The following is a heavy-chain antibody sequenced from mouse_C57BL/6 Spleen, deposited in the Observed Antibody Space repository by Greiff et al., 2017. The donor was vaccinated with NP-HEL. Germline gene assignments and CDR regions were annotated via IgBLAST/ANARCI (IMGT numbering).Heavy chain of an antibody. CDR3: ARGLLRSTIKGGYAMDY. CDR2: ISSGSSTI. CDR1: GFTFSDYG. Sequence: EVQLVESGGGLVKPGGSLKLSCAASGFTFSDYGMHWVRQAPEKGLEWVAYISSGSSTIYYADTVKGRFTISRDNAKNTLFLQMTSLRSEDTAMYYCARGLLRSTIKGGYAMDYWGQGTSVTVSS. V-gene: IGHV5-17*01. D-gene: IGHD1-1*01. J-gene: IGHJ4*01.